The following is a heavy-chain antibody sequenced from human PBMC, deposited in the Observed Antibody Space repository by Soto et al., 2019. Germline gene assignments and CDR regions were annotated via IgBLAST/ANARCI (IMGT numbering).Heavy chain of an antibody. J-gene: IGHJ4*02. CDR3: AANWNFGLNF. CDR1: GFDFSDFH. Sequence: PGGSLRLSCVASGFDFSDFHISWVRQAPGKGLEWISYISSSLGRTDYAESVKGRFTISRDNAKSSVFLEMSDLRSDDTAVYYCAANWNFGLNFWGQGNLVTVSS. D-gene: IGHD1-1*01. V-gene: IGHV3-11*03. CDR2: ISSSLGRT.